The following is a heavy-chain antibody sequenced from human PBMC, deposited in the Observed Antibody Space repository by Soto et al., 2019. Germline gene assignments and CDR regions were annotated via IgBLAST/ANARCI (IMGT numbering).Heavy chain of an antibody. CDR1: GGSISSSNW. CDR3: ARGASASGSYYVDY. J-gene: IGHJ4*02. CDR2: IYHSGST. V-gene: IGHV4-4*02. D-gene: IGHD1-26*01. Sequence: LSETLSLTCAVSGGSISSSNWWSWVRQPPGKGLEWIGEIYHSGSTNYNPSLKSRVTISVDKSKNQFSLKLSSVTAADTAVYYCARGASASGSYYVDYWGQGTLVTVSS.